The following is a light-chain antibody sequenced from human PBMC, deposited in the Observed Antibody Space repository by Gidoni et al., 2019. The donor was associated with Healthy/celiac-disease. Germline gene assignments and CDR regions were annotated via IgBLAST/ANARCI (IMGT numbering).Light chain of an antibody. CDR2: DAA. CDR3: QQYDNLPPHT. Sequence: DIQMPQSPSSLSASVGDRATITCQASQNISNYLNWYQQKQGKAPKLLIYDAANLETGVPSRFSGSGSATDFTFTISSMQPEDIATYYCQQYDNLPPHTFGQGTKLEIK. J-gene: IGKJ2*01. V-gene: IGKV1-33*01. CDR1: QNISNY.